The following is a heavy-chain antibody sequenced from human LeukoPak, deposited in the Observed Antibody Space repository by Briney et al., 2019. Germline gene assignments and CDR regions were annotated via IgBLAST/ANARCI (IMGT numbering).Heavy chain of an antibody. D-gene: IGHD3-10*01. J-gene: IGHJ5*02. CDR1: GGSIRRGGYY. Sequence: TLSLTCTLSGGSIRRGGYYWSWIRQHPGKGLGWIGYSYDSGSTDYNPSLKSRVTISGDTSNNQFSLKLSSETAADTAVDYCARGWCYYGSGSYYNVSWFDPWGQGTLVTVSS. CDR3: ARGWCYYGSGSYYNVSWFDP. CDR2: SYDSGST. V-gene: IGHV4-31*03.